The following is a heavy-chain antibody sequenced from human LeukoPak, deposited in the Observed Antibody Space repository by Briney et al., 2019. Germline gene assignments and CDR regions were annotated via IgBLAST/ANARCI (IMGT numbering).Heavy chain of an antibody. CDR2: IYYSGTT. Sequence: SETLSLTCTVSGGSITGYFWSWIRQPPGKGLEWIGYIYYSGTTNYNPSLKSRVTMSVDTSKNHFSLRLNSVTAADTALYYCAREFSSGSDFCYQDFWGQGTLVTVSS. CDR1: GGSITGYF. V-gene: IGHV4-59*01. D-gene: IGHD2-21*01. CDR3: AREFSSGSDFCYQDF. J-gene: IGHJ4*02.